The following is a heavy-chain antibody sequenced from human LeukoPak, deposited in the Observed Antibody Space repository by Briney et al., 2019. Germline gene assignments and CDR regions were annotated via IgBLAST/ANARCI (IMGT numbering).Heavy chain of an antibody. V-gene: IGHV3-53*01. D-gene: IGHD5-18*01. CDR3: ARAEYTAYGDY. CDR2: IYSGGST. CDR1: GFTVSSNY. J-gene: IGHJ4*02. Sequence: PGGSLRLSCAASGFTVSSNYMSWVRQAPGKGLEWVSVIYSGGSTYYADSVKGRFTISRDNSKNTLYLQMNSLRAEDTAVYYCARAEYTAYGDYWGQGTLVSVSS.